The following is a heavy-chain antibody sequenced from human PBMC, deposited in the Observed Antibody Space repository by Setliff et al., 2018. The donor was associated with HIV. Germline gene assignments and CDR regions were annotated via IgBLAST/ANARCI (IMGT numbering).Heavy chain of an antibody. CDR3: AQDPRPDYTGQYFFFAY. J-gene: IGHJ4*02. Sequence: GGSLRLSCAASGFTFSSYSMNWVRQAPGKGLEWVSSISGTGNNTYYADSVKGRFTISRDNSKNTLYLQMNSLRAEDTAVYYCAQDPRPDYTGQYFFFAYWGQGALVTVSS. V-gene: IGHV3-23*01. CDR2: ISGTGNNT. CDR1: GFTFSSYS. D-gene: IGHD2-2*02.